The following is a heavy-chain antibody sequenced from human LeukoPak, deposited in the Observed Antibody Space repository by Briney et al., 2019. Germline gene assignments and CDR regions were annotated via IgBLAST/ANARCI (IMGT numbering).Heavy chain of an antibody. Sequence: EGSLRLSCAASGFTFSSYAMSWVRQAPGKGLEWVSAISGSGGSTYYADSVKGRFTISRDNSKNTLYLQMNSLRAEDTAVYYCAKVHLVHYYYGMDVWGQGTTVTVSS. D-gene: IGHD6-13*01. CDR2: ISGSGGST. V-gene: IGHV3-23*01. CDR1: GFTFSSYA. J-gene: IGHJ6*02. CDR3: AKVHLVHYYYGMDV.